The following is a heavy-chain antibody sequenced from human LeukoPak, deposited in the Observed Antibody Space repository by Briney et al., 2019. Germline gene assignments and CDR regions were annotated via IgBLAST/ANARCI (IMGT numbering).Heavy chain of an antibody. D-gene: IGHD3-10*01. CDR2: MSPNSGNT. J-gene: IGHJ4*02. CDR1: GYTFTIHD. CDR3: VSTPPSRGFDY. Sequence: ASVTVSCMASGYTFTIHDINWVRQAPGQGLEWMGWMSPNSGNTGHPQKFQGRVTMTSDSSISTAYMELSSLRSEDTAIYYCVSTPPSRGFDYWGQGTLVTVSS. V-gene: IGHV1-8*01.